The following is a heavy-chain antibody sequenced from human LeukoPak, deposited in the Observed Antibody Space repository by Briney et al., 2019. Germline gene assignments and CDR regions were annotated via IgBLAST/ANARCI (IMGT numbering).Heavy chain of an antibody. J-gene: IGHJ4*02. V-gene: IGHV3-23*01. CDR2: ISGSGGST. D-gene: IGHD3-22*01. CDR1: SDPISSYY. CDR3: AKLLYYYDSSQPY. Sequence: PSETLSLTCTVSSDPISSYYWNWIRQPPGKGLEWVSAISGSGGSTYYADSVKGRFTISRDNSKNTLYLQMNSLRAEDTAVYYCAKLLYYYDSSQPYWGQGTLVTVSS.